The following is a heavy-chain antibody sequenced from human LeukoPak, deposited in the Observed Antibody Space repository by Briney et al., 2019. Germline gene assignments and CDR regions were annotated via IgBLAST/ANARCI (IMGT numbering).Heavy chain of an antibody. D-gene: IGHD4-11*01. Sequence: SETLSLTCTVSGYSISSGYYWSWIRQPAGKGLEWIGHIYSSGGTNYDPSLKSRVTISIDTSKNKFSLKLSSVTATDTAVYYCARGAYILNYWGQGTLVTVSS. CDR1: GYSISSGYY. CDR2: IYSSGGT. V-gene: IGHV4-61*09. J-gene: IGHJ4*02. CDR3: ARGAYILNY.